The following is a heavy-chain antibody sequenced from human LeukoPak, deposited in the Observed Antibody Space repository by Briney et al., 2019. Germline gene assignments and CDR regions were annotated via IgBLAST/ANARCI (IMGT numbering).Heavy chain of an antibody. D-gene: IGHD4-17*01. Sequence: GRSLRPSCAASGFTFRSYAMHWVRQAPGKGLEWVAVISFDGSNQYYADSVKGRFTISRDNSKNTLYLQMNSLRSEDTAVYYCARESYGNHYFDYWGQGTLVTVSS. V-gene: IGHV3-30-3*01. CDR2: ISFDGSNQ. J-gene: IGHJ4*02. CDR1: GFTFRSYA. CDR3: ARESYGNHYFDY.